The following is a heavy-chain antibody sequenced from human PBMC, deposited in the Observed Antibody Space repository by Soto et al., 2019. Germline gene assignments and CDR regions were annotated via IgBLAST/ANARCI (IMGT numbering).Heavy chain of an antibody. CDR3: ARDARRRKMYDFWSGYSVYFDY. J-gene: IGHJ4*02. CDR2: TYYRSKWYN. CDR1: GDSVSSNSAA. D-gene: IGHD3-3*01. Sequence: QSQTLSLTCAISGDSVSSNSAAWNWIRQSPSRGLEWLGRTYYRSKWYNDYAVSVKSRITINPDTSKNQFSLQLNSVTPEDTAVYYCARDARRRKMYDFWSGYSVYFDYWGQGTLVTVSS. V-gene: IGHV6-1*01.